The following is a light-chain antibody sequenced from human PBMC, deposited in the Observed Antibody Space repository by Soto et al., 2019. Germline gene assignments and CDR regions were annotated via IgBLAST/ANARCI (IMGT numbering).Light chain of an antibody. CDR1: SSDVGSYNY. J-gene: IGLJ1*01. CDR3: SSYTTTGTLV. Sequence: QSVLTQPASVSGSPGQSITISCTGTSSDVGSYNYVSWYQQHPGKAPKLMIYEVSDRPSGVSNRFSGSKSDNTASLTISGLQAEDEVDYYCSSYTTTGTLVFGTGTKLTVL. V-gene: IGLV2-14*01. CDR2: EVS.